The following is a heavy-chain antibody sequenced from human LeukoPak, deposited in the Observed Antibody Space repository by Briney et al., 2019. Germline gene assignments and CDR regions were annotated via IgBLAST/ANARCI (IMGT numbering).Heavy chain of an antibody. CDR1: GGTIRSNNW. V-gene: IGHV4-4*02. CDR2: ICHSGGT. CDR3: ARGDSSGYVYYYYYMDV. J-gene: IGHJ6*03. D-gene: IGHD5-12*01. Sequence: PSGTLSLTCAGSGGTIRSNNWWSWLREPPGKGLEWIGEICHSGGTNYNPSLKSLVTISVDKSKNQLSLKLSSVTAADTAVYYCARGDSSGYVYYYYYMDVWGKGTTVTISS.